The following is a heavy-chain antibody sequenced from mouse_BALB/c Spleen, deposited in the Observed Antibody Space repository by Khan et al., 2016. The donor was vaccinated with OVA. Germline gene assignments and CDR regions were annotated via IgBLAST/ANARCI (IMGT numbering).Heavy chain of an antibody. J-gene: IGHJ3*01. CDR2: INSNGGYT. D-gene: IGHD2-12*01. CDR1: GFTFSSNG. V-gene: IGHV5-6-3*01. Sequence: EVELVESGGDLVQTGGSLKLSCAASGFTFSSNGMSWVRQNPDKRLELVATINSNGGYTFYPDSVKGRFTISRDNAKNTLYLQMSSLKSEDTAMYYCTREAYDFHYWGQGTLVTVSA. CDR3: TREAYDFHY.